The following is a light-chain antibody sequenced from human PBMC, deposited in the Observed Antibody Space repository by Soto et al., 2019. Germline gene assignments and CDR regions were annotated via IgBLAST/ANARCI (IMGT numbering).Light chain of an antibody. V-gene: IGKV3-20*01. Sequence: EIVLTQSPGTLSLSPGERATLSCRASQSVGSSYLAWYQQKPGQAPRLLIYVASKRATGIPDRFSGSGSGTDFTLTISRLEPEDFAVYYCPQYGDSPITFGQGTRLEIK. CDR3: PQYGDSPIT. CDR1: QSVGSSY. CDR2: VAS. J-gene: IGKJ5*01.